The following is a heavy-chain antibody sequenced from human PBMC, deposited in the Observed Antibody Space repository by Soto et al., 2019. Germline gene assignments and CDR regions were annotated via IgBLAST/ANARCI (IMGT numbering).Heavy chain of an antibody. CDR2: ISSSSSTI. J-gene: IGHJ5*02. V-gene: IGHV3-48*01. CDR3: AREFYGDYGNWFDP. Sequence: EVQLVESGGGLVQPGGSLRLSCAASGFTFSSYSMNWVRQAPGKGLEWVSYISSSSSTIYYADSVKGRFTISRDNAKNSLYLQMNSLRAEDTAVYSCAREFYGDYGNWFDPWGQGTLVTVSS. D-gene: IGHD4-17*01. CDR1: GFTFSSYS.